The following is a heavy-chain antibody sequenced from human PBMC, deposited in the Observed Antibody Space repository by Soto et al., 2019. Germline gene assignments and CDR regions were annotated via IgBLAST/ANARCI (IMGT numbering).Heavy chain of an antibody. J-gene: IGHJ4*02. Sequence: HPGGSLRLSCAASGFTFRRNGMHWVRQAPGKGLEWVAVISYDGSNKYYADSVKGRFTISRDNSKNTLYLEMNSLRGEDTALYYSAKDRSSTWSFDYWGQGTLVTVSS. CDR3: AKDRSSTWSFDY. D-gene: IGHD6-13*01. V-gene: IGHV3-30*18. CDR2: ISYDGSNK. CDR1: GFTFRRNG.